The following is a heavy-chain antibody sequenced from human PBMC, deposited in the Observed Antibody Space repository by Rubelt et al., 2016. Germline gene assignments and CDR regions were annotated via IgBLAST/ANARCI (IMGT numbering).Heavy chain of an antibody. Sequence: VQLVESGGGVVQPGRSLRLSCAASGFTFSSYGMHWVRQAPGKGLEWVSRINSDGSSTSYADAVKGRFTISRDNAKNTLYLQMNSLRAEDTAVYYCARELDYWGQGTLVTVSS. CDR1: GFTFSSYG. CDR3: ARELDY. V-gene: IGHV3-74*01. CDR2: INSDGSST. J-gene: IGHJ4*02.